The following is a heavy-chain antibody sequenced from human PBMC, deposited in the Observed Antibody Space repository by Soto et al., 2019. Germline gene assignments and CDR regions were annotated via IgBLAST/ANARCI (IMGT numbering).Heavy chain of an antibody. V-gene: IGHV1-18*01. CDR1: GYTFTSYG. CDR2: ISAYNGNT. J-gene: IGHJ5*02. Sequence: ASVKVSCKASGYTFTSYGISWVRQAPGQGLEWMGWISAYNGNTNYAQKFQGRVTITADESTSTAYMELSSLRSEDTAVYYCARDEHCSGGSCYSGWFDPWGQGTLVTVSS. D-gene: IGHD2-15*01. CDR3: ARDEHCSGGSCYSGWFDP.